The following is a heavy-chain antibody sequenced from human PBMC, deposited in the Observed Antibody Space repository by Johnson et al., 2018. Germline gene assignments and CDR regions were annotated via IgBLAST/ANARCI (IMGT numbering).Heavy chain of an antibody. D-gene: IGHD5-12*01. CDR1: GFTFDDYA. CDR2: ISWNSGTT. Sequence: VQLVQSGGGLVQPGRSXRLSCAASGFTFDDYAMHWVRQAPGKGLEWVSGISWNSGTTGYADSAKGRFTISRDNAKNTLYLQMNSLRAEDTAVYYCAKEARIVATITFNWFDPWGQGTLVTVSS. CDR3: AKEARIVATITFNWFDP. J-gene: IGHJ5*02. V-gene: IGHV3-9*01.